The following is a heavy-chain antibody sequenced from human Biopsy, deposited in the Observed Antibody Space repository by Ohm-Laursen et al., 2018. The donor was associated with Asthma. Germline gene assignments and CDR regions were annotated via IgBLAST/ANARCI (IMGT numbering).Heavy chain of an antibody. Sequence: VKVSCKASGDSFSNYAISWVRQAPGQGLEWMGGLIPVLGTPDHAQMFEGRVTITVDESTSTAYMELSSLSSEDTAVYYCARGYSGSDRIVYYYSGLEVWGQGTTVTVSS. D-gene: IGHD5-12*01. J-gene: IGHJ6*02. V-gene: IGHV1-69*01. CDR2: LIPVLGTP. CDR3: ARGYSGSDRIVYYYSGLEV. CDR1: GDSFSNYA.